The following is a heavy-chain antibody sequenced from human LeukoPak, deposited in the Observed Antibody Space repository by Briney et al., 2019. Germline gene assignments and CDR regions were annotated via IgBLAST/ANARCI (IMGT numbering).Heavy chain of an antibody. Sequence: ASVKVSCKASGYTFTGYYMHWVRQAPGQGLEWMGWINPNSGGTNSAQKFQGRVTMTRDTSISTAYMELSRLRSDDTAVYYCARTQYCSSTSCYVDYYYMDVWGKGTTVTISS. D-gene: IGHD2-2*01. V-gene: IGHV1-2*02. CDR2: INPNSGGT. J-gene: IGHJ6*03. CDR1: GYTFTGYY. CDR3: ARTQYCSSTSCYVDYYYMDV.